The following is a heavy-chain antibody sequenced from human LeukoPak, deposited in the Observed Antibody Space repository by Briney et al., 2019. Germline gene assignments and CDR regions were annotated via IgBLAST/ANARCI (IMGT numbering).Heavy chain of an antibody. Sequence: GSLRLSCAASGFTFSSYSMNWVRQAPGKGLEWVSSISSSSSYIYYADSVKGRFTISRDNAKNSLYLQMNSLRAEDTAVYYCARDGIAVAVVYFDYWGQGTLVTVPS. J-gene: IGHJ4*02. V-gene: IGHV3-21*01. CDR3: ARDGIAVAVVYFDY. CDR2: ISSSSSYI. D-gene: IGHD6-19*01. CDR1: GFTFSSYS.